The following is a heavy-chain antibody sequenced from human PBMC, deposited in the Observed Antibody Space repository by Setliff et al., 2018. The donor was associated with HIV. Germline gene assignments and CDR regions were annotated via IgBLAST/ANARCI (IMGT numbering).Heavy chain of an antibody. D-gene: IGHD3-9*01. CDR2: IYYSGST. CDR1: GGSIISGDHY. V-gene: IGHV4-30-4*02. CDR3: ARDPSQYSDFLFDPQPFNV. J-gene: IGHJ3*01. Sequence: SETLSLTCTVSGGSIISGDHYWSWIRQPPGKGLEWIDYIYYSGSTYYNPSLKSRVTISLDTSKRQFSLHLTSVTAADTAIYYCARDPSQYSDFLFDPQPFNVWGHGTMVTVSS.